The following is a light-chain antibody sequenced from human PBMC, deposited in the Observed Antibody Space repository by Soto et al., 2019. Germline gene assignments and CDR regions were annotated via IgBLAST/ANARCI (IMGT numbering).Light chain of an antibody. J-gene: IGLJ2*01. CDR1: SSNIGTNT. CDR2: SDN. Sequence: QSVLTQPPSASGTPGQRVTISCSGSSSNIGTNTVIWYQQLPGAAPKLLIYSDNQRPSGVPDRFSGSKSGTPASLAISGLQSEDEADYFCAAWDVSLVVFGGGTKVTVL. V-gene: IGLV1-44*01. CDR3: AAWDVSLVV.